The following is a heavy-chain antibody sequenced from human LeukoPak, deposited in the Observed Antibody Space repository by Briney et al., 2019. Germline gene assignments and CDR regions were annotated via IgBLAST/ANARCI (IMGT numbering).Heavy chain of an antibody. V-gene: IGHV3-23*01. D-gene: IGHD3-10*01. J-gene: IGHJ3*02. CDR3: AKDFFWFGELFDAFDI. CDR2: ISGSGGST. Sequence: GGSLRLSCAASGFTFSSYAMSWVRQAPGKGLEWVSAISGSGGSTYYADSVKGRFTISRDNSKNTLYLQMNSLRAEDTAVYYCAKDFFWFGELFDAFDIWGQGTMVTVSS. CDR1: GFTFSSYA.